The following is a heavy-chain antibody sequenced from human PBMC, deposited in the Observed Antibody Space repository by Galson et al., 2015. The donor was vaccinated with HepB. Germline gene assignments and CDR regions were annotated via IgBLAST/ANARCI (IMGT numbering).Heavy chain of an antibody. Sequence: SLRLSCAASGFTFDDYAMHWVRQAPGKGLEWVSGISWNSGSIGYADSVKGRFTISRGNAKNSLYLQMNSLRAEDTALYYCAKEHGSGSYSGEFDYWGQGTLVTVSS. V-gene: IGHV3-9*01. CDR1: GFTFDDYA. J-gene: IGHJ4*02. CDR3: AKEHGSGSYSGEFDY. D-gene: IGHD3-10*01. CDR2: ISWNSGSI.